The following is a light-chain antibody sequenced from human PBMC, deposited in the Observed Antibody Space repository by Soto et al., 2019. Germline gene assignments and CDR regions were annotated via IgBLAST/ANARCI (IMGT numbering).Light chain of an antibody. CDR2: KAP. CDR3: QQYNSYPWT. CDR1: QSISSW. Sequence: DIQITQSPSTLSASVGDRVTITCRASQSISSWLAWYQQKPGKAPKLLIYKAPSLESGVPSRFSGSGSGTEFTLTISSLQPDDFATYYCQQYNSYPWTFGQGTKV. V-gene: IGKV1-5*03. J-gene: IGKJ1*01.